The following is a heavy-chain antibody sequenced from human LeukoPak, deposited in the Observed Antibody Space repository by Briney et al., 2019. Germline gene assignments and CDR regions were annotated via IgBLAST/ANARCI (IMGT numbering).Heavy chain of an antibody. V-gene: IGHV3-43*02. CDR1: GFTFSNAW. Sequence: GGSLRLSCAASGFTFSNAWMSWVRQAPGKGLEWVSLISGDGGTTYYADSVKGRFTVSRDNSKNSLYLQMNSLRTEDTALYYCAKDRPVVSYWGQGTLVTVSS. CDR2: ISGDGGTT. J-gene: IGHJ4*02. CDR3: AKDRPVVSY. D-gene: IGHD4-23*01.